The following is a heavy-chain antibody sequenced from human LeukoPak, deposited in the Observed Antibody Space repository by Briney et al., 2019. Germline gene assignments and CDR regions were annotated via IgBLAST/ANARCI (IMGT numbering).Heavy chain of an antibody. Sequence: PSETLSLTCTVSGGSISSSSYYWGWIRQPPGKGLEWIGSIYYSGSTYYNPSLKSRVTISVDTSKNQFSLKLSSVTAADTAVYYCARPHVRAVPDYWGQGTLVTVSS. J-gene: IGHJ4*02. CDR1: GGSISSSSYY. V-gene: IGHV4-39*01. CDR3: ARPHVRAVPDY. CDR2: IYYSGST.